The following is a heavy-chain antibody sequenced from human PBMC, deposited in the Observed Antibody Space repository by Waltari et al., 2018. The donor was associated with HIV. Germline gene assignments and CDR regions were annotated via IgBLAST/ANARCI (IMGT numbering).Heavy chain of an antibody. CDR3: ARGDQWGIFLDSYYGLDV. J-gene: IGHJ6*02. V-gene: IGHV3-7*01. CDR2: INQDATKK. CDR1: KFWSSSSW. D-gene: IGHD1-26*01. Sequence: EALLLESGGGVVKPGGSLRLSCEASKFWSSSSWMVWVCQASGKGLEWVANINQDATKKNYAESVKGRFSVSRDNGKYSVFLEMNRLRVQDTAVYFCARGDQWGIFLDSYYGLDVWGRGTTVIVSS.